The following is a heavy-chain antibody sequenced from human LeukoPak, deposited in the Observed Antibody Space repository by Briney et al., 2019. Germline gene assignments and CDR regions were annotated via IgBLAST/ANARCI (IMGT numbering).Heavy chain of an antibody. J-gene: IGHJ4*02. Sequence: GGSLRLSCEASGLTFSSYEMNWVRQAPGKGLEWVSHINTGGSTIYYADSVKGRFTISRDNAKNSLYLQMNSLRAEDTAVYYCASGRFLSFDYWGQGALVIVSS. CDR1: GLTFSSYE. CDR2: INTGGSTI. CDR3: ASGRFLSFDY. D-gene: IGHD3-3*01. V-gene: IGHV3-48*03.